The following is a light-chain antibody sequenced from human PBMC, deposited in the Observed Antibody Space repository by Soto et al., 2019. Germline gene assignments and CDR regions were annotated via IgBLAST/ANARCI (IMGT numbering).Light chain of an antibody. CDR3: CSFAGSYTFV. J-gene: IGLJ2*01. CDR2: DVS. V-gene: IGLV2-11*01. CDR1: SSDVGGYNY. Sequence: QSVLTQPRSVSGSPGQSVAISCTGTSSDVGGYNYVSWYQQHPGKAPKLIIYDVSERPSGVPDRFSGSKSGNTASLTISGLQAEDEADYYCCSFAGSYTFVFGGGTKVTVL.